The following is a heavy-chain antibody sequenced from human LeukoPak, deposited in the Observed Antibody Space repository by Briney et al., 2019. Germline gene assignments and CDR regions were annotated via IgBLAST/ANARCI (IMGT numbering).Heavy chain of an antibody. CDR1: GFTIGPYA. J-gene: IGHJ6*02. Sequence: WGSLRLSCAASGFTIGPYAMYWVRQGAGRGLEWVSVIKADGSGTFYADSVRGRFTTSRDNSKNSLYLQMNSLTSEDTALYYCATWAFYHNLDVWGQGTTVIVSS. CDR3: ATWAFYHNLDV. D-gene: IGHD2/OR15-2a*01. V-gene: IGHV3-43*02. CDR2: IKADGSGT.